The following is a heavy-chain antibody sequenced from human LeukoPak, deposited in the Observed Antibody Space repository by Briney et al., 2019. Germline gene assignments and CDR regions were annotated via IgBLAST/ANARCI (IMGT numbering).Heavy chain of an antibody. J-gene: IGHJ4*02. CDR2: ISSSSSYI. CDR3: ARGIAVAGFDY. Sequence: GGSLRLSCAASGFTFSSYSVNWVRQAPGKGLEWVSSISSSSSYIYYADSVKGRFTISRDNAKNSLYLQMNSLRAEDTAVYYCARGIAVAGFDYWGQGTLVTVSS. CDR1: GFTFSSYS. V-gene: IGHV3-21*01. D-gene: IGHD6-19*01.